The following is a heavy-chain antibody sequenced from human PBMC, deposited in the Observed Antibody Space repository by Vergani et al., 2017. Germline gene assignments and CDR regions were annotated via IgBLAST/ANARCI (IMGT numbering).Heavy chain of an antibody. CDR3: ARLYGRDSSGSKYIDY. J-gene: IGHJ4*02. CDR2: IHPADSDT. Sequence: EVQLVPSGAEVKKPGESLTISCQISGYSFTNYWIGWVRQMPGKGLEWMGIIHPADSDTRYSPSFKGQVTISVDKSISTAYLQRSSLRASDSAMYYCARLYGRDSSGSKYIDYWGQGTLVTVSS. CDR1: GYSFTNYW. V-gene: IGHV5-51*01. D-gene: IGHD6-25*01.